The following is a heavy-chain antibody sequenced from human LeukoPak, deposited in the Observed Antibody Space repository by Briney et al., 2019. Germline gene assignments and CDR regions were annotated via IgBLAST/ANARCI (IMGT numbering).Heavy chain of an antibody. D-gene: IGHD3-22*01. Sequence: GGSLRPSCAASGFTFSNYGMYWVRQAPGKGLGWVSFIPYDGSNKYYADSVKGRFTISRDNAKNSLSLQTNNLRAEDTAVYYCARNMDYSNSVGDYSTFFFDYWGRGTLVTVSS. CDR3: ARNMDYSNSVGDYSTFFFDY. J-gene: IGHJ4*02. V-gene: IGHV3-30*03. CDR2: IPYDGSNK. CDR1: GFTFSNYG.